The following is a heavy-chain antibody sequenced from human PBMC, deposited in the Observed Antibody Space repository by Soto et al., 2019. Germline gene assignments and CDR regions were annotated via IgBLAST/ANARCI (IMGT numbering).Heavy chain of an antibody. V-gene: IGHV4-31*03. CDR3: ARELAQGYCSGGSCYSVSGGWFDP. D-gene: IGHD2-15*01. CDR1: GGSISSGGYY. CDR2: IYYSGST. Sequence: PSETLSLTCTVSGGSISSGGYYWRWIRQHPGKGLEWIGYIYYSGSTYYNPSLKSRVTISVDTSKNQFSLKLSSVTAADTAVYYCARELAQGYCSGGSCYSVSGGWFDPWGQGTLVTVSS. J-gene: IGHJ5*02.